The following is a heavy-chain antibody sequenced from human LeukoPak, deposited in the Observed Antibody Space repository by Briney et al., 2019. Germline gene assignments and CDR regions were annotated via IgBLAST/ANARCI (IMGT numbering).Heavy chain of an antibody. CDR3: ARLGRIVVVAATPYY. Sequence: KPSETLSLTCTVSGGSISSSSYYWGWIRQPPGKGLEWIGSIYYSGSTYYNPSLKSRVTISVDTSKNQFSLKLSSVTAADTAVYYCARLGRIVVVAATPYYWGQGTLVTVSS. CDR2: IYYSGST. V-gene: IGHV4-39*01. J-gene: IGHJ4*02. CDR1: GGSISSSSYY. D-gene: IGHD2-15*01.